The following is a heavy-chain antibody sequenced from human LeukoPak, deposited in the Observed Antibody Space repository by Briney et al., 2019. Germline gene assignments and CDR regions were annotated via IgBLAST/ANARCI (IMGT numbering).Heavy chain of an antibody. V-gene: IGHV1-18*01. CDR2: ISAYNGNT. Sequence: GASVKVSCKASGGTFSSYAISWVRQAPGQGLQWMGWISAYNGNTNYAQKLQGRVTMTTDTSTSTAYMELRSLRSDDTAVYYCARDPGLFDFWSGYADYWGPGTLVTVSS. CDR1: GGTFSSYA. J-gene: IGHJ4*02. D-gene: IGHD3-3*01. CDR3: ARDPGLFDFWSGYADY.